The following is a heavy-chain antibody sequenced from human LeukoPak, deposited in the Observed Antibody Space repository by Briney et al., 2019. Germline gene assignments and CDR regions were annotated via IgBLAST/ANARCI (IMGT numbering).Heavy chain of an antibody. CDR1: GFTFSGYW. CDR3: ARILATDEGADY. Sequence: GGSLRLSCAASGFTFSGYWMTWVRQAPGKGLEWVANIKQDGVAKHYVESVKGRFAISRDNAKNSLYLQMNSLRVEDTALYYCARILATDEGADYWGLGTLVTVSS. CDR2: IKQDGVAK. D-gene: IGHD1-1*01. V-gene: IGHV3-7*01. J-gene: IGHJ4*02.